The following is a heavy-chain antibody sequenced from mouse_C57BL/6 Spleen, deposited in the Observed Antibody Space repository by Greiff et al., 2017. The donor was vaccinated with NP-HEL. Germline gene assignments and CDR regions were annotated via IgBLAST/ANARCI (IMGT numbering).Heavy chain of an antibody. CDR2: IDPETGGT. CDR1: GYTFTDYE. J-gene: IGHJ4*01. D-gene: IGHD2-3*01. V-gene: IGHV1-15*01. CDR3: TPDGYYAMDY. Sequence: QVQLKESGAELVRPGASVTLSCKASGYTFTDYEMHWVKQTPVHGLEWIGAIDPETGGTAYNQKFKGKAILTADKSSSTAYMELRSLTSEDSAVYYCTPDGYYAMDYWGQGTSVTVSS.